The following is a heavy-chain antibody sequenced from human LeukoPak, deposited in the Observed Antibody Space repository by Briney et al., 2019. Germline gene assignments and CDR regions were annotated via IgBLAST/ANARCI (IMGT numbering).Heavy chain of an antibody. CDR1: GYTFTGYY. Sequence: GASVKVSCKASGYTFTGYYMHWVRQAPGQGLEWMGWINPNSGGTDYAQKFQGRVTMTRDTSISTAYMELSRLRSDDTAVYYCASAPLKRRTVVVVAATFDYWGQGTLVTVSS. CDR3: ASAPLKRRTVVVVAATFDY. CDR2: INPNSGGT. D-gene: IGHD2-15*01. V-gene: IGHV1-2*02. J-gene: IGHJ4*02.